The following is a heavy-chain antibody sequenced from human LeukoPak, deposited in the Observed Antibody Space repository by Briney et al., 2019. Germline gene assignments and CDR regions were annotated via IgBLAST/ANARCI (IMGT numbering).Heavy chain of an antibody. CDR3: ARHSRGRWYVFDY. V-gene: IGHV3-23*01. CDR1: GFTFSSYA. Sequence: GGSLRLSCAASGFTFSSYAMSWVRQAPGKGLVWVSGISGSGGNTYYADSVKGRFTISRDNSNNTLYLQMNNLRAEDTAVYYCARHSRGRWYVFDYWGQGTLVTVSS. J-gene: IGHJ4*02. D-gene: IGHD6-13*01. CDR2: ISGSGGNT.